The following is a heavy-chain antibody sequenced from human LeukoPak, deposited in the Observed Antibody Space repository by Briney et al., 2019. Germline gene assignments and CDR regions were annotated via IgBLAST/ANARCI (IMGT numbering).Heavy chain of an antibody. V-gene: IGHV1-46*01. J-gene: IGHJ6*02. Sequence: ASVKVSCKASGYTFTSYYMHWVRQAPGQGLEWMGTINPSGGSTSYAQKFQGRVTMTRDTSTSTVYMELSSLRSEDTAVYYCARDNYDSSGYSFFYYYYGMDVWGQGTTVTVSS. CDR1: GYTFTSYY. CDR2: INPSGGST. D-gene: IGHD3-22*01. CDR3: ARDNYDSSGYSFFYYYYGMDV.